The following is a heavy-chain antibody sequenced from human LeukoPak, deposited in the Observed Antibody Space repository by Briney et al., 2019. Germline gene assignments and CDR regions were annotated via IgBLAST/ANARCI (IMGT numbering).Heavy chain of an antibody. CDR2: INPSGGST. CDR1: GYTFTSYY. D-gene: IGHD4-23*01. CDR3: ARDPGVRWSPFDC. Sequence: ASVKVSCEASGYTFTSYYMHWVRQAPGQGLEWMGIINPSGGSTSYAQKFQGRVTMTRDTSASTVYMELSSLRSEDTAVYYCARDPGVRWSPFDCWGQGTLVTVSS. J-gene: IGHJ4*02. V-gene: IGHV1-46*01.